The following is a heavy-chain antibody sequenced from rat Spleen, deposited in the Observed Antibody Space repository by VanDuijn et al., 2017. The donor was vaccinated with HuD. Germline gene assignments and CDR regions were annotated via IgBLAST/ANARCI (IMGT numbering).Heavy chain of an antibody. J-gene: IGHJ3*01. D-gene: IGHD4-3*01. CDR1: GYSITSSY. CDR3: ATGGTYNSGYEIWFAY. Sequence: EVQLQESGPGLVKPSQSLSLTCSVTGYSITSSYWGWIRKFPGNKMEWMGYISFSGSTSYNPSLKSRIPITRDTSKNQFFLQLNSVTTEDTATYYCATGGTYNSGYEIWFAYWGQGTLVTVSS. CDR2: ISFSGST. V-gene: IGHV3-1*01.